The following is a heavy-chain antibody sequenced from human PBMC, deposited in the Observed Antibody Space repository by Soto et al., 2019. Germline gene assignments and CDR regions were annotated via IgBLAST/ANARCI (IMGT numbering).Heavy chain of an antibody. CDR2: IWNDGNGY. J-gene: IGHJ6*02. CDR3: ARRQISPPTRGAASARGGMDV. D-gene: IGHD6-13*01. V-gene: IGHV3-33*01. CDR1: GFTFNNYG. Sequence: GGSLRLSCAAAGFTFNNYGMHWVRPAPGKGLEWVAVIWNDGNGYYYANSVKGRFTISRDNSKNTLYLQMSSLRVEDTAVYYCARRQISPPTRGAASARGGMDVWGQGTTVTVSS.